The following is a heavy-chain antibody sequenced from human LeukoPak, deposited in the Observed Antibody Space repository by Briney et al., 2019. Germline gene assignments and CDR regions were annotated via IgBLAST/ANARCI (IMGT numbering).Heavy chain of an antibody. D-gene: IGHD3-22*01. CDR2: ITNSGDST. CDR1: GFTFSSYV. J-gene: IGHJ4*02. CDR3: AKDRGYYDTSGYLI. Sequence: GGSLRLSCAASGFTFSSYVMHWVRQAPGKGLEWVSTITNSGDSTYYTDSAKGRFTISRDDSRNTLYLQMNSLRAEDTAVYYCAKDRGYYDTSGYLIWGQGTLVTVSS. V-gene: IGHV3-23*01.